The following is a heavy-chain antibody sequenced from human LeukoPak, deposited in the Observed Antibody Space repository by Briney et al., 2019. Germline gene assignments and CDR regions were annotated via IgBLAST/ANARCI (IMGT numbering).Heavy chain of an antibody. V-gene: IGHV3-30*04. J-gene: IGHJ4*02. CDR1: GFTFSNHA. CDR2: ISFDESTN. CDR3: ARGRTPYCRSTTCYARLDY. D-gene: IGHD2-2*01. Sequence: GGSLRLSCAASGFTFSNHAMHWVRQGPGKGLEWVALISFDESTNYYADSVKGRFTISRDNSKNTQCLQMNSLRPEDTAVYYCARGRTPYCRSTTCYARLDYWGQGTLVTVSS.